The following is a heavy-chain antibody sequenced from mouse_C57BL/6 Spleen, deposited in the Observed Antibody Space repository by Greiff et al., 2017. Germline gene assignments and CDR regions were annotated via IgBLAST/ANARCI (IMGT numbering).Heavy chain of an antibody. CDR2: IYPGSGST. CDR1: GYTFTSYW. CDR3: ATYYGSSFFAY. Sequence: QVQLQQSGAELVKPGASVKMSCKASGYTFTSYWIAWVKQRPGQGLEWIGDIYPGSGSTNYNEKFKSKATLTVDTSSSTAYMQLSSLTSEDSAVYYCATYYGSSFFAYWGQGTLVTVSA. V-gene: IGHV1-55*01. D-gene: IGHD1-1*01. J-gene: IGHJ3*01.